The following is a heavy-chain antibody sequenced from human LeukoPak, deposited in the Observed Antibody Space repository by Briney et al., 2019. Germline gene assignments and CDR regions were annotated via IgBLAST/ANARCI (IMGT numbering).Heavy chain of an antibody. CDR1: GFTVSSNY. J-gene: IGHJ4*02. V-gene: IGHV3-74*01. Sequence: GGSLRLSCAASGFTVSSNYMSWVRQAPGKGLVWVSRINTDGSSTSYADSVKGRFTISRDNAKNTLYLQMNSLRAEDTAVYYCARTKDYYDSSGCFDYWGQGTLVTVSS. CDR2: INTDGSST. CDR3: ARTKDYYDSSGCFDY. D-gene: IGHD3-22*01.